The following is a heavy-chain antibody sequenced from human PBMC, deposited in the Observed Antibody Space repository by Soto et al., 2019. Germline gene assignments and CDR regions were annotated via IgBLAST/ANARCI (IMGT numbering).Heavy chain of an antibody. J-gene: IGHJ5*02. V-gene: IGHV5-51*01. CDR1: GYAFSSYW. CDR3: ARGSCTATTCDPWLDT. D-gene: IGHD2-8*02. Sequence: GESLKISCQGSGYAFSSYWIAWVRQMPGKGLEWMGIIYPGDSDTRYSPSFQGQVTISVDKSITTAYLQWSSLKASDTAMYYCARGSCTATTCDPWLDTWGQGTLVTVSS. CDR2: IYPGDSDT.